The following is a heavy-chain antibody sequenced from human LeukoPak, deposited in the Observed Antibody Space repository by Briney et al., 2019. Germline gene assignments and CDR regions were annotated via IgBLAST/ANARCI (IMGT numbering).Heavy chain of an antibody. V-gene: IGHV4-34*01. CDR3: AINRIAAAGTPSD. CDR2: INHSGST. Sequence: SETLSLTCAVYGGSFSGYYWSWIRQPPGKGLEWIGEINHSGSTNYNPSLKSRVTISVDTSKNQFSLKLSSVTAADTAVYYCAINRIAAAGTPSDWGQGTLVTVSS. CDR1: GGSFSGYY. J-gene: IGHJ4*02. D-gene: IGHD6-13*01.